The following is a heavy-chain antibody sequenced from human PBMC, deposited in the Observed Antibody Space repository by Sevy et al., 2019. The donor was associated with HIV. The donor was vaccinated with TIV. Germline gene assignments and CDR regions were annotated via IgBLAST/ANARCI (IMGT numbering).Heavy chain of an antibody. D-gene: IGHD3-22*01. V-gene: IGHV4-59*01. CDR2: FYYSGKN. CDR1: GGSISSYY. CDR3: ASEGASCYARSGYYRFDY. Sequence: SETLSLTCSVSGGSISSYYWSWIRQPPGKGLEWIGSFYYSGKNIYSPSLKSRVTISVDTSKNQFSLKLRSVTAADTAVYYCASEGASCYARSGYYRFDYWGQGTLVTVSS. J-gene: IGHJ4*02.